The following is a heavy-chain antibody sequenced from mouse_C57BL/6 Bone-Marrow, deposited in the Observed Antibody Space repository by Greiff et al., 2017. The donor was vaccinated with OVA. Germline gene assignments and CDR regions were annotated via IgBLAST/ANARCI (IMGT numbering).Heavy chain of an antibody. CDR1: GFTFSDYY. CDR3: ARAKGGKYVRWYFDV. D-gene: IGHD2-1*01. V-gene: IGHV5-16*01. CDR2: INYDGSST. Sequence: EVMLVESEGGLVQPGSSMKLSCTASGFTFSDYYMAWVRQVPEKGLEWVANINYDGSSTYYLDSLKSRFIISRDNAKNILYLQMSSLKSEDTAKYYCARAKGGKYVRWYFDVWGTGTTVTVSS. J-gene: IGHJ1*03.